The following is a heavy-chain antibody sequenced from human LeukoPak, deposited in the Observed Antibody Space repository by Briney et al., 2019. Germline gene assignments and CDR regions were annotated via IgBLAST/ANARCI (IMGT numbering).Heavy chain of an antibody. D-gene: IGHD6-6*01. CDR1: GGSFSGYY. CDR3: ARHSIAARWIKVAFDI. Sequence: PSETLSLTCAVYGGSFSGYYWSWIRQPPGKGLEWIGEIIHSGSTNYNPSLKSRVTISVDTSKNQFSLKLSSVTAADTAVYYCARHSIAARWIKVAFDIWGQGTMVTVSS. J-gene: IGHJ3*02. CDR2: IIHSGST. V-gene: IGHV4-34*12.